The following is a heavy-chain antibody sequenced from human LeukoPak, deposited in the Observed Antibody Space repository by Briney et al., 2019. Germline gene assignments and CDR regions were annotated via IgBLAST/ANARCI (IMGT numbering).Heavy chain of an antibody. CDR1: GFTFSSYG. D-gene: IGHD3-22*01. CDR2: ISYDANNK. CDR3: AKEAAGYDRTLDY. J-gene: IGHJ4*02. Sequence: GGSLRLSCAASGFTFSSYGVHWVRQAPGKGLEWVALISYDANNKYYTDSVKGRFTISRDNSKNTLYLQMNSLKAEDTAVYYCAKEAAGYDRTLDYWGQGTLVTVSS. V-gene: IGHV3-30*18.